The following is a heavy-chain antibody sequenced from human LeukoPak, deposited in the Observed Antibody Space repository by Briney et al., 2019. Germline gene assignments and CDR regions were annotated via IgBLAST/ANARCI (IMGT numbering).Heavy chain of an antibody. V-gene: IGHV3-21*01. CDR2: ISSSSSYI. D-gene: IGHD6-19*01. Sequence: GGSLRLSCAASGFTFSSYSMNWVRQAPGKGLEWVSSISSSSSYIYYADSVKGRFTISRDNSKNTLYLLMNSLGPEDTAVYYCAKDASSGWFYFDSWGQGTLVTVSS. CDR1: GFTFSSYS. CDR3: AKDASSGWFYFDS. J-gene: IGHJ4*02.